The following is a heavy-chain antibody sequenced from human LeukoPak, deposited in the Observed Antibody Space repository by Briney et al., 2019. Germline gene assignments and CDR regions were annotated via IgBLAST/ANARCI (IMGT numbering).Heavy chain of an antibody. D-gene: IGHD6-19*01. Sequence: SETLSLTCTVSGGSISSYYWSWIRQPPGKGLEWIGYIYYSGSTNYNPSLKSRVTISVDTSKNQFSLKLSSVTAADTAVYYCARVGPLMAVAGTEYYYYGMDVWGQGTTVTVSS. CDR2: IYYSGST. CDR3: ARVGPLMAVAGTEYYYYGMDV. J-gene: IGHJ6*02. CDR1: GGSISSYY. V-gene: IGHV4-59*01.